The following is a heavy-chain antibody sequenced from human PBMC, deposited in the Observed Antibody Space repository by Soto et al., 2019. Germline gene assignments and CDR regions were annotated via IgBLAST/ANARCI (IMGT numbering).Heavy chain of an antibody. V-gene: IGHV1-2*04. D-gene: IGHD2-21*02. CDR3: ARARTQLSTVVTPNNYYYYGMDV. CDR1: GYTFTGYY. CDR2: INPNSGGT. J-gene: IGHJ6*02. Sequence: GASVKVSCKASGYTFTGYYMHWVRQAPGQGLEWMGWINPNSGGTNYAQKFQGWVTMTRDTSISTAYMELSRLRSDDTAVYYCARARTQLSTVVTPNNYYYYGMDVWGQGTTVTASS.